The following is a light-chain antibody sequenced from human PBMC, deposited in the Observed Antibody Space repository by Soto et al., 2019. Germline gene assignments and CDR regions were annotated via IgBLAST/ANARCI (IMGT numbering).Light chain of an antibody. J-gene: IGKJ4*01. CDR1: QTIRID. CDR2: ATS. Sequence: DIQMTQSPSSLSASVGDRITITCRASQTIRIDLNWYQQTPGKVPTLLISATSTLQSGGPSRFVGSGSGTDFTLTISSLQPEDLATYYCQQSHSTPTFGGGTKVDIK. CDR3: QQSHSTPT. V-gene: IGKV1-39*01.